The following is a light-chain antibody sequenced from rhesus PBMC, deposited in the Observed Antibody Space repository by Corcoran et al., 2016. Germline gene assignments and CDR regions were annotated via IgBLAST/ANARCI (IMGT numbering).Light chain of an antibody. Sequence: DIQMTQSPSSLSASIGDRVTITCRASQGISSWLAWYQQKPGKAPNLLIHMASSLQSGVPSRFSGSRSGTYFTLTISSLQPEDFATYYCQQYNSAPLTFGGGTKVEIK. J-gene: IGKJ4*01. V-gene: IGKV1-21*01. CDR2: MAS. CDR1: QGISSW. CDR3: QQYNSAPLT.